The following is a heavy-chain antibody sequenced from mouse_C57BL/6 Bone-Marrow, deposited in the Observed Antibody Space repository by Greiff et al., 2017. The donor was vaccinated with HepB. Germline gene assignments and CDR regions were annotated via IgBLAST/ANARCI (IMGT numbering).Heavy chain of an antibody. CDR1: GFSLTSYG. V-gene: IGHV2-6*01. J-gene: IGHJ3*01. CDR2: IWGVGST. Sequence: QVQLQQSGPGLVAPSQCLSITCTVSGFSLTSYGVDWVRQSPGKGLEWLGVIWGVGSTNYNSALKSRLSIRKDNSKSQVFLKMNSLQTDDTAMYYCASIRRRGAYWGQGTLVTVSA. CDR3: ASIRRRGAY. D-gene: IGHD2-12*01.